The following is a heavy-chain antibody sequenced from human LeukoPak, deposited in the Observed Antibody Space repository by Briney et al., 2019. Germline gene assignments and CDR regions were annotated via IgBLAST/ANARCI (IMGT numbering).Heavy chain of an antibody. D-gene: IGHD3-10*01. V-gene: IGHV1-18*01. CDR2: ISAYNGNT. J-gene: IGHJ4*02. Sequence: GASVKVSCKASGYTFTSYGISWVRQAPGQGLEWMGWISAYNGNTNYAQKLQGRVTMTTDTSTSTAYMELRSLRSDDTAVYYCARDRPAGLWFGELLLGSLDYWGQGTLVTVSS. CDR1: GYTFTSYG. CDR3: ARDRPAGLWFGELLLGSLDY.